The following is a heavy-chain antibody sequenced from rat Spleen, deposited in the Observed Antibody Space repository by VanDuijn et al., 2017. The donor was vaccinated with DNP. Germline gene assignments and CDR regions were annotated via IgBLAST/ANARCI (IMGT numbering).Heavy chain of an antibody. J-gene: IGHJ2*01. CDR1: GFTFSAYY. CDR2: IGSPAYAP. V-gene: IGHV5-20*01. CDR3: TTADF. Sequence: EVQLVESGGGLVQPGRSLKLSCAASGFTFSAYYMAWVRQAPAKGLEWVAYIGSPAYAPYSTDSVKGRFTISRENAQSSLDLQMDSLRSEDTATYYCTTADFWGQGVMVTVSS.